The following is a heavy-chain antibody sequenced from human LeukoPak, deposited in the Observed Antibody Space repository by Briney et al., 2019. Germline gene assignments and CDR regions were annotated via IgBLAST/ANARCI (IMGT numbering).Heavy chain of an antibody. CDR3: ARAPYYYDSSGYFQH. CDR1: GFTSSSYE. V-gene: IGHV3-48*03. J-gene: IGHJ1*01. D-gene: IGHD3-22*01. Sequence: PGGSLRLSCAASGFTSSSYETNWVRQAPGKGLEWVSYISSSGSTMYYADSVEGRFTISRDNAKNSLYLQLNSLRAEDTAVYYCARAPYYYDSSGYFQHWGQGTLVTVSS. CDR2: ISSSGSTM.